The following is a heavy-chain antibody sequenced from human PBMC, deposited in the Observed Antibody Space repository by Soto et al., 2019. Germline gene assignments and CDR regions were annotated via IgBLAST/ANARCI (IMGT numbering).Heavy chain of an antibody. CDR1: GYTFTSYD. CDR2: MNPNSGNT. V-gene: IGHV1-8*01. CDR3: ARSPPRVERNNYAGGWFDP. Sequence: QVQLVQSGAEVKKPGASVKVSCKASGYTFTSYDINWVRQATGQGLEWMGWMNPNSGNTGYPQKYHGRVTMSRNTSISTAYMELSSLRFEDTAVYYCARSPPRVERNNYAGGWFDPWGQGTLVTVSS. J-gene: IGHJ5*02. D-gene: IGHD4-4*01.